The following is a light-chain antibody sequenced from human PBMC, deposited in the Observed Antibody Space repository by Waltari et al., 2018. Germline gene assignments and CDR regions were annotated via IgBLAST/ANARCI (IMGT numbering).Light chain of an antibody. J-gene: IGKJ4*01. Sequence: IQMTQSPSHLSASVGDRVTITCRASQSIRSYLNWYQQKPGKAPKFLIYAASSLQSGVPSRVTGSGSGTDFTLTISSLQPEDFATYYCQQSYSTPLTFGVGTKVEIK. CDR2: AAS. CDR1: QSIRSY. CDR3: QQSYSTPLT. V-gene: IGKV1-39*01.